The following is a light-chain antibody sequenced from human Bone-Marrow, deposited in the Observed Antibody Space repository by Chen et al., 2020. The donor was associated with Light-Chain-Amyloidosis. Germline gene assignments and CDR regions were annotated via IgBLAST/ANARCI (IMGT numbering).Light chain of an antibody. J-gene: IGLJ3*02. V-gene: IGLV1-40*01. CDR3: QSYDSSLSGSRV. CDR2: GSS. CDR1: SSNIGAGYD. Sequence: SVLTQPPSVSGAPGQRVTISCTGSSSNIGAGYDVHWYQQLPGTAPKLLIYGSSNRPSGVPDRFSGSKSGTSASLAITGLQAEDEADYYCQSYDSSLSGSRVFGGGTKLTVL.